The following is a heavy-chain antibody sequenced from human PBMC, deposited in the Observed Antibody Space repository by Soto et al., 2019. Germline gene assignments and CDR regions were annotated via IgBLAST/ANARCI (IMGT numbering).Heavy chain of an antibody. J-gene: IGHJ6*02. CDR2: INPNSGGT. V-gene: IGHV1-2*02. CDR1: GYTFTGYY. Sequence: GASVKVSCKASGYTFTGYYMHWVRQAPGQGLEWMGWINPNSGGTNYAQKFQGRVTMTRDTSIGTAYMELSRLRSDDTAVYYCARVEVNTIAAAGRGAFYYYGMDVWGQGTTVTVSS. D-gene: IGHD6-13*01. CDR3: ARVEVNTIAAAGRGAFYYYGMDV.